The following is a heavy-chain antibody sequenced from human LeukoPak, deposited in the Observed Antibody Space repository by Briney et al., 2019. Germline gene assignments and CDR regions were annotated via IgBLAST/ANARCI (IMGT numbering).Heavy chain of an antibody. CDR2: ISWNSGSI. D-gene: IGHD2-15*01. CDR3: AKESFLGYCSGGSCSGMDV. V-gene: IGHV3-9*01. Sequence: PGRSLRLSCAASGFTFDDYAMHWVRQAPGKGLEWVSGISWNSGSIGYADSVKGRFTISRDNAKNSLYLQMNSLRAEDTALYYCAKESFLGYCSGGSCSGMDVWGQGTTVTVSS. CDR1: GFTFDDYA. J-gene: IGHJ6*02.